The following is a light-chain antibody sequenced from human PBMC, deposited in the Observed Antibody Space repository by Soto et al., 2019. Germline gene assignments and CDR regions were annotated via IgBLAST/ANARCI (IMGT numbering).Light chain of an antibody. V-gene: IGLV4-60*02. Sequence: QLVLTQSSSASASLGSSVKLTCTLSSGHSSYIIAWHQQQPGKAPRYLMKLEGSGSYNKGSGVPDRFSGSSSGADRYLTISDHHLEDEADYYCETWDINTRVFGGGTKLTVL. CDR1: SGHSSYI. J-gene: IGLJ3*02. CDR2: LEGSGSY. CDR3: ETWDINTRV.